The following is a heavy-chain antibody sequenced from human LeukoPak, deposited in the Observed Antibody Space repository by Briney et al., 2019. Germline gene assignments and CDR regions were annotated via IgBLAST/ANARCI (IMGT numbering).Heavy chain of an antibody. CDR1: GFTFSSYA. J-gene: IGHJ3*02. D-gene: IGHD3-10*01. CDR2: ISGSGGST. Sequence: PGGSLRLSCAASGFTFSSYAMSWVRQAPGKGLEWVSAISGSGGSTYYADSVKGRFTISRDNSKNTLYLQMNSLRAEDTAVYYCAKFTLPYGSYYRDAFDIWGQGTMVTVSS. V-gene: IGHV3-23*01. CDR3: AKFTLPYGSYYRDAFDI.